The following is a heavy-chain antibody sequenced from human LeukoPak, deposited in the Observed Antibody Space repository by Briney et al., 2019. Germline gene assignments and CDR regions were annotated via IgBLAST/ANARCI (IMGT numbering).Heavy chain of an antibody. CDR1: GFTFSSYA. V-gene: IGHV3-23*01. CDR3: AKDWRYDYSNYGGDY. CDR2: ISGSGGST. Sequence: GGSLRLSCAASGFTFSSYAMSWVRQAPGKGLEWVSAISGSGGSTYYADSVEGRSTISRDNSKNTLYLQMNSLRAEDTAVYYCAKDWRYDYSNYGGDYWGQGTLVTVSS. D-gene: IGHD4-11*01. J-gene: IGHJ4*02.